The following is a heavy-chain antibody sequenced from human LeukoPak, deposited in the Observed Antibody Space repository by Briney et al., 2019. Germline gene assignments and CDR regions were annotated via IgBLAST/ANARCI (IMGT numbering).Heavy chain of an antibody. J-gene: IGHJ4*02. CDR1: GFRFSSYA. CDR3: AKDKIVGDGRWDFDY. D-gene: IGHD3-10*01. CDR2: MTGGAAT. Sequence: PGGSLRLSCVGSGFRFSSYAVSWVRQAPGLGLEWVSDMTGGAATYYADSVKGRFVISRDNSKNTVYLQMNSLRAEDTALYFCAKDKIVGDGRWDFDYWGQGTLVTVSS. V-gene: IGHV3-23*01.